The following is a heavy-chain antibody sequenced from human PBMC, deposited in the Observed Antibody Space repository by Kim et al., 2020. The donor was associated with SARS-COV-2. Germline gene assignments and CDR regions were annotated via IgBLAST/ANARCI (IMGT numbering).Heavy chain of an antibody. CDR3: ARPAGTGLYYYYGMDV. J-gene: IGHJ6*02. D-gene: IGHD6-13*01. CDR1: GYSFTSYW. V-gene: IGHV5-10-1*01. CDR2: IDPSDSYT. Sequence: GESLKISCKGSGYSFTSYWISWVRQMPGKGLEWMGRIDPSDSYTNYSPSFQGHVTISADKSISTAYLQRSSLKASDTAMYYCARPAGTGLYYYYGMDVWGQGTTVTVSS.